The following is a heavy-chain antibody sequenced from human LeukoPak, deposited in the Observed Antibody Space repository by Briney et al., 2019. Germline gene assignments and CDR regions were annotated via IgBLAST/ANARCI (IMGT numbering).Heavy chain of an antibody. V-gene: IGHV1-69*04. CDR3: ARGAAAAAFDI. CDR1: GGTFSSYA. J-gene: IGHJ3*02. CDR2: IIPILGIA. D-gene: IGHD6-13*01. Sequence: SVKVSCKASGGTFSSYAISWVRQAPGQGLEWMGRIIPILGIANYAQKFQGRVTITTDESTSTAYMELSSLRSEDTAVYYCARGAAAAAFDIWGQGTMVTVSS.